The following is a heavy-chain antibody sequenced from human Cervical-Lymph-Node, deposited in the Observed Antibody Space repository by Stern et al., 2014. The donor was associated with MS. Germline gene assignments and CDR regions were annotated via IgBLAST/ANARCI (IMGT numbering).Heavy chain of an antibody. CDR1: GFTFSTYW. D-gene: IGHD2-15*01. V-gene: IGHV3-74*02. J-gene: IGHJ3*02. CDR3: ARGVMVAAAYAYDI. Sequence: EVQLVESGAGLVQPGGSLRLSCAASGFTFSTYWMHWVRQAPGKGLVWVSRINSDESSATYADSVKGRFSISRDNDKNTLYLQMNSLRAEDTAVYYCARGVMVAAAYAYDIWGQGTMVTISS. CDR2: INSDESSA.